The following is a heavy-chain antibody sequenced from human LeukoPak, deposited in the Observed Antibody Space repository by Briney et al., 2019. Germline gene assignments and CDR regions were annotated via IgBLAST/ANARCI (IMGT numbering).Heavy chain of an antibody. CDR1: GFTFSSYG. CDR3: ARDKVVGATYFDY. J-gene: IGHJ4*02. D-gene: IGHD1-26*01. CDR2: IKEDGSEE. V-gene: IGHV3-7*01. Sequence: GGSLRLSCAASGFTFSSYGMHWVRQAPGKGLEWVANIKEDGSEEHYVDSVKGRFTISRDNAKNSLYLQMNNLRAGDTAVYYCARDKVVGATYFDYWGQGTLVTVSS.